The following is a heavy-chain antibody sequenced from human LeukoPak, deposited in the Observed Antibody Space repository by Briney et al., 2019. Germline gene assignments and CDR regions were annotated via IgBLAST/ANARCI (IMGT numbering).Heavy chain of an antibody. J-gene: IGHJ4*02. D-gene: IGHD3-9*01. Sequence: ASVKVSCKVSGYTLTELSMHWVRQAPGKGLEWMGGFDPEDGETIYAQKFQGRVTMTEDTSTDTAYMELSSLRSEDTAVYHCATEPRYFDWPNLYYWGQGTLVTVSS. CDR2: FDPEDGET. CDR1: GYTLTELS. V-gene: IGHV1-24*01. CDR3: ATEPRYFDWPNLYY.